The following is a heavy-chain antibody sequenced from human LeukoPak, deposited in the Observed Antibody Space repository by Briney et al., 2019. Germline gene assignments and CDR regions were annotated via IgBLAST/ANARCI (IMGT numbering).Heavy chain of an antibody. CDR2: IYPGDSDT. CDR1: GYSFTNYW. V-gene: IGHV5-51*01. Sequence: GESLKISCKGSGYSFTNYWIGWVRQMPGKGLEWMGIIYPGDSDTRYSPSFQCQVTFSADKSISTAYLQWSSLKASDTAMYYCARRSAYLLDYWGQGTLVTVSS. CDR3: ARRSAYLLDY. D-gene: IGHD3-3*01. J-gene: IGHJ4*02.